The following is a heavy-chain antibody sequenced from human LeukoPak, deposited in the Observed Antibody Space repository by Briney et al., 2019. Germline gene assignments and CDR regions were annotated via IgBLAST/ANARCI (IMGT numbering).Heavy chain of an antibody. CDR2: IHYSGIT. CDR3: ARVYDYGKFDF. J-gene: IGHJ4*02. CDR1: GSSISSHY. V-gene: IGHV4-59*11. Sequence: SETLSLTCTVSGSSISSHYWSWIRQPPGRVLEWIGYIHYSGITSYDPSLKSRVTMSIDTSRSQFSLNLNSVTAADTAVYYCARVYDYGKFDFWGPGTPLTVSS. D-gene: IGHD4/OR15-4a*01.